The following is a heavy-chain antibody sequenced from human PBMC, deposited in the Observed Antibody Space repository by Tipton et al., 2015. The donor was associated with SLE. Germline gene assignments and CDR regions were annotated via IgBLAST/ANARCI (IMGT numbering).Heavy chain of an antibody. V-gene: IGHV4-59*11. CDR1: GGSISSHY. D-gene: IGHD5-24*01. CDR3: ARTNLQGSLVDWYFDL. CDR2: IYYSGST. J-gene: IGHJ2*01. Sequence: TLSLTCTVSGGSISSHYWSWIRQPPGKGLEWIGYIYYSGSTNYNPSLKSRVTISVDTSKNQFSLKLSSVTAADTAVYYCARTNLQGSLVDWYFDLWGRGTLVTVSS.